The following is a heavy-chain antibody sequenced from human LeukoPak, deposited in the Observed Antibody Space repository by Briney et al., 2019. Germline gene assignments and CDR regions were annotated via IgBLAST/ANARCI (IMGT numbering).Heavy chain of an antibody. CDR2: IKSSGDTT. D-gene: IGHD1-26*01. Sequence: GGSLRLSCAASGFTFSSYAMTWVRQAPGKGLEWVSGIKSSGDTTCHADSVKGRFTISRDNSKNTFFMQMNSLRAEDTAVYYCAKTFVGHSGSYYFDYWGQGTLVTVSS. J-gene: IGHJ4*02. CDR3: AKTFVGHSGSYYFDY. CDR1: GFTFSSYA. V-gene: IGHV3-23*01.